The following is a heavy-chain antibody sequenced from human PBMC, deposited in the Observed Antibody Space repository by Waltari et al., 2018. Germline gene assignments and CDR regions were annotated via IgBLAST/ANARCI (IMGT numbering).Heavy chain of an antibody. J-gene: IGHJ3*02. D-gene: IGHD3-10*01. Sequence: AEVKKPGESLKISCQGSGYSFTSYWIGWVRQMPGKGLEWMGIFYPGDSDTRYSPSFQGQVTISADKSISTAYLQWSSLRSEDTAVYYCATPPHQYGSDNDAFDIWGQGTMVTVSS. V-gene: IGHV5-51*03. CDR2: FYPGDSDT. CDR3: ATPPHQYGSDNDAFDI. CDR1: GYSFTSYW.